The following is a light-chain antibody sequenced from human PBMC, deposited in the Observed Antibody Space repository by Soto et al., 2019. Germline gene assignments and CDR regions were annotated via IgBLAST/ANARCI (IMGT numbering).Light chain of an antibody. Sequence: QLVLTQSPSASASLGASVKLTCSPNSGLSSYTIAWHQQQPRKRPRFLMKVNSDGSHIKRDVIPDRFSGSSSGAERYLTISSLQSEDEGDYFCQTWGTGARVFGGRTKLTVL. CDR2: VNSDGSH. J-gene: IGLJ3*02. CDR3: QTWGTGARV. V-gene: IGLV4-69*01. CDR1: SGLSSYT.